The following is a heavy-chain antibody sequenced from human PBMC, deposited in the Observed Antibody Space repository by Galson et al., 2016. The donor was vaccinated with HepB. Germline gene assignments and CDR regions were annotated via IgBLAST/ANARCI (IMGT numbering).Heavy chain of an antibody. J-gene: IGHJ3*01. V-gene: IGHV3-66*01. D-gene: IGHD5-18*01. Sequence: SLRLSCAVSGFTVSSDYMAWVRQAPGKGLEWVSVIYNGGTTFYAASVKGRFTISRDISKNTLLLQMNTLRGDDTAVYFCARGPGYNYGYDAFDLWGQGTKVTVSA. CDR1: GFTVSSDY. CDR3: ARGPGYNYGYDAFDL. CDR2: IYNGGTT.